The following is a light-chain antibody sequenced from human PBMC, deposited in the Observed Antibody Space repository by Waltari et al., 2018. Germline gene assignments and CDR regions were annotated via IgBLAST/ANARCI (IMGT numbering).Light chain of an antibody. CDR3: LLSYGGTVL. J-gene: IGLJ2*01. CDR1: TRPVTTGQP. CDR2: HAT. Sequence: QAVVTQEPSLPVSPGGTVPLTCPSSTRPVTTGQPPFWYQQRPGQAPRPLIYHATTRHLWTPARFSGSLLGGKAALTLSGAQPEDDADYYCLLSYGGTVLFGGGTKLTVL. V-gene: IGLV7-46*01.